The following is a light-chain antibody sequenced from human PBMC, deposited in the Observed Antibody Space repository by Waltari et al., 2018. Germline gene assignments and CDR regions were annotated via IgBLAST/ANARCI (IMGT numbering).Light chain of an antibody. CDR3: QQAKSFPIT. CDR1: QGSDSW. J-gene: IGKJ5*01. V-gene: IGKV1-12*01. CDR2: AAY. Sequence: TCRGSQGSDSWLAWYQQKPGKAPKLLISAAYNLHSGVPSRFSGSRSETEFTLTINNLQPEDFATYFCQQAKSFPITFGQGTQLEIK.